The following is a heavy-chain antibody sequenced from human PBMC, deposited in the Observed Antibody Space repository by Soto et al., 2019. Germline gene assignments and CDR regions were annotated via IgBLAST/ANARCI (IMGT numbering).Heavy chain of an antibody. CDR3: AKDGEALYYYDTSGPKAWFDP. D-gene: IGHD3-22*01. CDR2: ISYDGSNK. Sequence: GGSLRLSCSASVFTFSRYGMHWVRQAPGKGLEWVAIISYDGSNKYYADSVKGRFTISRDDSKNTLYLQMNSLRAEDTAVYYCAKDGEALYYYDTSGPKAWFDPWGLGKVVTGSS. J-gene: IGHJ5*02. CDR1: VFTFSRYG. V-gene: IGHV3-30*18.